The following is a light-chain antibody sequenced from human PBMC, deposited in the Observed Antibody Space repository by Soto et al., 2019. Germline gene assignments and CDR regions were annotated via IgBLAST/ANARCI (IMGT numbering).Light chain of an antibody. V-gene: IGLV2-11*01. Sequence: QSALTQPRSVSGSPGQSVTISCTVTSSDVGGYNYVSWYQQHPGKAPKLMIYDVSKRPSGVPDRFSGSKSGNTASLTISGLQAEDEADYYCCSYAGSYTFDVFGTGTKLTVL. CDR1: SSDVGGYNY. J-gene: IGLJ1*01. CDR2: DVS. CDR3: CSYAGSYTFDV.